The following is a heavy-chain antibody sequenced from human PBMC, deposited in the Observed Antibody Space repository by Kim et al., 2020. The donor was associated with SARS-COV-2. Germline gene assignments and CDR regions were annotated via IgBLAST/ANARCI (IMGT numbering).Heavy chain of an antibody. Sequence: NPYLKSRVTISVDTSKNQFSLKLSSVTAADTAVYYCAREGIAVAGSPSDYWGQGTLVTVSS. J-gene: IGHJ4*02. CDR3: AREGIAVAGSPSDY. D-gene: IGHD6-19*01. V-gene: IGHV4-39*07.